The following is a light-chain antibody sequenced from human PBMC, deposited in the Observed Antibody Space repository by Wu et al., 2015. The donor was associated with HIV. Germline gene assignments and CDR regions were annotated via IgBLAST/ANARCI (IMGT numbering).Light chain of an antibody. Sequence: EIVLTQSPGTLSLSPGERATLSCRASQNIYKNYLAWYQQKSGQAPRLLIYGASTRATGIPDKFSGSGSGTDFTLTISRLEPEDFAVYYCQQYGSSPYTFGQGTKLEI. CDR2: GAS. V-gene: IGKV3-20*01. CDR1: QNIYKNY. J-gene: IGKJ2*01. CDR3: QQYGSSPYT.